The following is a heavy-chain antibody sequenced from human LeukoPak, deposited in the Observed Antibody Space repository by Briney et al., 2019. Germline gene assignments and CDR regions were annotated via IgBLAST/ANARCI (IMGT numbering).Heavy chain of an antibody. CDR1: GFTFSYYG. D-gene: IGHD3-22*01. CDR2: IWSHGNYK. Sequence: PGGSLRLSCAASGFTFSYYGMHWVRQAPGKGLEWVAVIWSHGNYKYYADSVKGRFTISRDISKNTLYLQMNSLRAEDTAVYYCARDIDTSGHYSWFDPWGQGTLVTVSS. J-gene: IGHJ5*02. CDR3: ARDIDTSGHYSWFDP. V-gene: IGHV3-33*01.